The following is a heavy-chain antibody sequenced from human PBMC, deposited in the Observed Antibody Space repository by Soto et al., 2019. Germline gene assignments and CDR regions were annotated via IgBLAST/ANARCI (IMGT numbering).Heavy chain of an antibody. D-gene: IGHD1-26*01. V-gene: IGHV4-59*01. CDR3: ARRYGGNFDY. Sequence: PSETLSLTCTVSGGSINNYYWSWIRQPPGKGLEWIGYIYYSGSTNYNPSLKSRVTISVDTSKNQFSLKLSSVTAADTAVYYCARRYGGNFDYGGQGTLVTVSS. J-gene: IGHJ4*02. CDR2: IYYSGST. CDR1: GGSINNYY.